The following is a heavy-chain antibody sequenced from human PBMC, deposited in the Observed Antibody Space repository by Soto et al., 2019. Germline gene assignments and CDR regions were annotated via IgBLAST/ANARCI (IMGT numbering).Heavy chain of an antibody. V-gene: IGHV1-46*03. CDR3: ARVRFRYFDWLSPLDY. Sequence: ASVKVSCKASGYTFTSYYMHWVRQAPGQGLEWMGIINPSGGSTSYAQKFQGRVTMTRDTSTSTVYMELSSLRSEDTAVYYCARVRFRYFDWLSPLDYWGQETLVTVSS. CDR2: INPSGGST. D-gene: IGHD3-9*01. CDR1: GYTFTSYY. J-gene: IGHJ4*02.